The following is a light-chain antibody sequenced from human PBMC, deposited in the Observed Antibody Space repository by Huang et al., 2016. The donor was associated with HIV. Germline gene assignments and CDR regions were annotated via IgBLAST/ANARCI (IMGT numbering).Light chain of an antibody. V-gene: IGKV3-15*01. CDR2: GAI. Sequence: EIVMTQSPVTLSVSPGERVTLSCRASQSVSTNLAWYQQKPGQAPRLLIFGAITRASGVSARFSGSGSGTEFTLTISSLQSEDFAIYYCQQYNNWPPWTFGQGTRVDFK. J-gene: IGKJ1*01. CDR3: QQYNNWPPWT. CDR1: QSVSTN.